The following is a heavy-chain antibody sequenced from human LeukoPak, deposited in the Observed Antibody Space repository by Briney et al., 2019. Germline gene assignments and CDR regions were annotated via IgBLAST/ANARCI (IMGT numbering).Heavy chain of an antibody. J-gene: IGHJ4*02. Sequence: PSETLSLTCAVSGGSISSGGYPWSWIRQPPGKGLEWIGYIYHSGSTYYNPSLKSRVTISVDRSKNQFSLKLSSVTAADTAVYYCARGNRRITMVRGVIPAGFDYWGQGTLVTVSS. CDR3: ARGNRRITMVRGVIPAGFDY. D-gene: IGHD3-10*01. CDR1: GGSISSGGYP. V-gene: IGHV4-30-2*01. CDR2: IYHSGST.